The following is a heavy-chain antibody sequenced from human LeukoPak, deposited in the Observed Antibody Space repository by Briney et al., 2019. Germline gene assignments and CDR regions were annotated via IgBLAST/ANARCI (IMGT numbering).Heavy chain of an antibody. V-gene: IGHV4-59*08. CDR3: ARLIRYGSGSYYNVDY. CDR2: IYYSGST. J-gene: IGHJ4*02. D-gene: IGHD3-10*01. CDR1: GGSISSYY. Sequence: MPSETLSLTCTVSGGSISSYYWSWIRQPPGKGLEWIGYIYYSGSTNYTPSLKSRVTISVDTSKNQFSLKLSSVTAADTAVYYCARLIRYGSGSYYNVDYWGQGTLVTVSS.